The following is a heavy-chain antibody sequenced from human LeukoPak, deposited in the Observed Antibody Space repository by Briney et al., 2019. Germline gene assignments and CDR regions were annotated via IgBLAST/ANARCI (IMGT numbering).Heavy chain of an antibody. CDR3: AREPSGSYLGPFDY. CDR1: GYTFTDYF. CDR2: IDPNSGGT. J-gene: IGHJ4*02. D-gene: IGHD1-26*01. V-gene: IGHV1-2*02. Sequence: GASVKVSCKASGYTFTDYFIHWVRQAPGQGLEWMAWIDPNSGGTNYAQKFQGKVTMTRDTSITTAYMELSRLRSDDTAVYYCAREPSGSYLGPFDYWGQGTLVTVSS.